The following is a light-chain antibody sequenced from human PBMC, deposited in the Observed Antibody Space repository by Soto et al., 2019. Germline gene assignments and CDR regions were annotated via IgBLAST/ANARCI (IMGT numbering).Light chain of an antibody. Sequence: QSVLTQPASVSGSPGQSITISCTGTSSDVGSSNLVSWYQQHPGKAPKLMIYDVSKRPSGVSNRLSGSKSGNTASLTISGLQAEDEADYYCCSYAGSSTVVFGGGTQLTVL. CDR3: CSYAGSSTVV. CDR1: SSDVGSSNL. CDR2: DVS. V-gene: IGLV2-23*02. J-gene: IGLJ7*01.